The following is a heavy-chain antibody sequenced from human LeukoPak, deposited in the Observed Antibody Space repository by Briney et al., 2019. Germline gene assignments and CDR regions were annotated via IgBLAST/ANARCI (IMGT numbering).Heavy chain of an antibody. CDR3: AKDPGEGRFLLLYYFDY. Sequence: GRSLRLSCAASGFTFSSYGMHWVRQAPGKGLEWVAVISYDGSNKYYADSVKGRFTISRDNSKNTLYLQMNSLRAEDTAVYYCAKDPGEGRFLLLYYFDYWGQGTLVTVSS. V-gene: IGHV3-30*18. CDR1: GFTFSSYG. CDR2: ISYDGSNK. D-gene: IGHD3-10*01. J-gene: IGHJ4*02.